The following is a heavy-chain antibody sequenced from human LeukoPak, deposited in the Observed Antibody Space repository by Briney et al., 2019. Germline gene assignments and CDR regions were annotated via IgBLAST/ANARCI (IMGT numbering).Heavy chain of an antibody. D-gene: IGHD3-22*01. J-gene: IGHJ4*02. CDR2: IYHSGST. Sequence: KTSETLSLTCTVSGYSISSGYYWGWIRQPPGKGLEWIGSIYHSGSTYYNPSLKSRVTISVGTSKNRFSLKLSSVTAADTAVYYCARARALHYDSSGQRDRMKYYFDYWGQGTLVTVSS. CDR3: ARARALHYDSSGQRDRMKYYFDY. CDR1: GYSISSGYY. V-gene: IGHV4-38-2*02.